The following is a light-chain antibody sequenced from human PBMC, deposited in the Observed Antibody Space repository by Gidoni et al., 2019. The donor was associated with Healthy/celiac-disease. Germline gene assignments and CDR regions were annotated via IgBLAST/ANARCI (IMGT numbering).Light chain of an antibody. CDR3: QQLLT. Sequence: DIQLTQSPSFLSASVGDRVTITCWASQGISSYLAWYQQKPGKAPKLLIYAASTLQSGVPSRLSGSGSGTEFTLTISSLQPEDFATYYCQQLLTFGGGTKVEIK. CDR1: QGISSY. V-gene: IGKV1-9*01. J-gene: IGKJ4*01. CDR2: AAS.